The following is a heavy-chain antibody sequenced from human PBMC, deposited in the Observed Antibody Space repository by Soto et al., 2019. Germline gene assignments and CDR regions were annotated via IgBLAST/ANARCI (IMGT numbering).Heavy chain of an antibody. J-gene: IGHJ4*02. D-gene: IGHD1-7*01. Sequence: GGSLRLSCAASGFTFSSYGMHWVRQAPGKGLEWVAVIWYDGSNKYYADSVKGRFTISRDNSKNTLYLQMNSLRAEDTAVYYCARDDWNSRGPFDYWGQGTLVTVSS. CDR2: IWYDGSNK. CDR1: GFTFSSYG. V-gene: IGHV3-33*01. CDR3: ARDDWNSRGPFDY.